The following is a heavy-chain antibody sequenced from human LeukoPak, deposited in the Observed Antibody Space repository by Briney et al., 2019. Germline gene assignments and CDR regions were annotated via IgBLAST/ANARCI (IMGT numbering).Heavy chain of an antibody. J-gene: IGHJ4*02. CDR2: IYYSGNT. Sequence: PSETLSLTCTVSGYSISSGYYWGWIRQPPGKGLEWIGTIYYSGNTYYNPSLKSRVTISIDTSNNQFFLKLRSVTAADTAVYYCARHEVRGARSFDYWGQGTLVTVSS. CDR3: ARHEVRGARSFDY. CDR1: GYSISSGYY. D-gene: IGHD3-10*01. V-gene: IGHV4-38-2*02.